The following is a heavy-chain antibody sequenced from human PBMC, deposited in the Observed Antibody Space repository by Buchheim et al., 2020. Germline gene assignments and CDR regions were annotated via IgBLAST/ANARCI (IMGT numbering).Heavy chain of an antibody. CDR1: GGSISSSSYY. V-gene: IGHV4-39*07. Sequence: QLQLQESGPGLVKPSETLSLTCTVSGGSISSSSYYWGWIRQPPGKGLEWIGSIYYSGSTYYNPSLKSRVTLSVDTSKNQFSLKLSSVTASDTAVYYCARVSAYYDILTGYSFSYYYGMDVWGQGTT. CDR2: IYYSGST. D-gene: IGHD3-9*01. CDR3: ARVSAYYDILTGYSFSYYYGMDV. J-gene: IGHJ6*02.